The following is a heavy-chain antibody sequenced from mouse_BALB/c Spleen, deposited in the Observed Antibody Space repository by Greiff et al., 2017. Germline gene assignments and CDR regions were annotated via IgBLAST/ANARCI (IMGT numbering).Heavy chain of an antibody. CDR1: GYTFTSYW. CDR2: IDPSDSET. Sequence: QVQLQQPGAELVKPGAPVKLSCKASGYTFTSYWMNWVKQRPGRGLEWIGRIDPSDSETHYNQKFKDKATLTVDKSSSTAYIQLSSLTSEDSAVYYCAGGGYWGQGTTLTVSS. CDR3: AGGGY. J-gene: IGHJ2*01. V-gene: IGHV1-69*02.